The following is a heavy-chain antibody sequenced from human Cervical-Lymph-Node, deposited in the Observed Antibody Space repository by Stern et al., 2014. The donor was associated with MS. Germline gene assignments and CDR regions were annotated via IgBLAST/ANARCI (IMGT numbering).Heavy chain of an antibody. V-gene: IGHV1-69*01. CDR3: ASPPTPTSGWYIV. Sequence: QVQLGQSGAEVKRPGSSVKVSCKASGGTFSGHAISWIRQAPGQGLEWLGGIIPLFDTVNYAQTFQGRVVITADESTSTAYMKLSDLRSEDTAVYYCASPPTPTSGWYIVWGQGALVTVSS. J-gene: IGHJ4*02. D-gene: IGHD6-19*01. CDR2: IIPLFDTV. CDR1: GGTFSGHA.